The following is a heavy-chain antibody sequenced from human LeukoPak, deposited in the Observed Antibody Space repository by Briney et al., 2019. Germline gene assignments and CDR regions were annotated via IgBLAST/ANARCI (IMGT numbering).Heavy chain of an antibody. D-gene: IGHD3-3*01. CDR3: ARLREREYYDFWSGYYGEYDYYGMDV. V-gene: IGHV1-8*01. CDR1: VYTFTSYD. Sequence: ASVNVSCKASVYTFTSYDINWVRQATGHGLEWMGWLNPNSGNTGYAQKFPGRVTKTQNNSISADYMVLGSLRSEDTAVDYCARLREREYYDFWSGYYGEYDYYGMDVWGQGTTVTVSS. CDR2: LNPNSGNT. J-gene: IGHJ6*02.